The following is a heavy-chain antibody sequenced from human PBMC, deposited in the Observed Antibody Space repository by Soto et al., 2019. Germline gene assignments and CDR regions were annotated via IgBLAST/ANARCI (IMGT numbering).Heavy chain of an antibody. CDR3: ARQTALAGPYSFDY. CDR2: IYYSGST. J-gene: IGHJ4*02. CDR1: GGSISSSSYY. Sequence: QLQLQESGPGLVKPSETLSLTCTVSGGSISSSSYYWGWIRQPPGKGLEWIGSIYYSGSTYYNPSLQSPVTLPVDTSKNQFSLKLSSVTAAHTAVYYCARQTALAGPYSFDYWGQGTLVTVSS. V-gene: IGHV4-39*01. D-gene: IGHD6-19*01.